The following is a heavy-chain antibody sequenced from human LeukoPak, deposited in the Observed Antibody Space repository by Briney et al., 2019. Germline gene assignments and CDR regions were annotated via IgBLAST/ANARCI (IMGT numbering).Heavy chain of an antibody. CDR2: INHSGST. CDR3: ARGGTAFDI. CDR1: GGSFSGYY. V-gene: IGHV4-34*01. Sequence: SETLSLTCAVYGGSFSGYYWSWIRQPPGNGLEWIGEINHSGSTNYNPSLKSRVAISVDRSKNQISLKLKSVTAADTALYYCARGGTAFDIWGQGTMVTVSS. D-gene: IGHD1-26*01. J-gene: IGHJ3*02.